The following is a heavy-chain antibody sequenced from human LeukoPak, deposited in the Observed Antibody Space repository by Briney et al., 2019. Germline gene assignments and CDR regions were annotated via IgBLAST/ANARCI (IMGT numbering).Heavy chain of an antibody. J-gene: IGHJ4*02. D-gene: IGHD3-22*01. V-gene: IGHV3-23*01. CDR1: GFTFSSYG. Sequence: GGTLRLSCAASGFTFSSYGMIWVRQASGKGLEWVSAISDTADATYYADSVKGRFTISRDNSKNTLFLQMNNLRAEDTAVYYCAKDRAYYSDSSGYYLVRAYDYWGQGTLVTVSS. CDR2: ISDTADAT. CDR3: AKDRAYYSDSSGYYLVRAYDY.